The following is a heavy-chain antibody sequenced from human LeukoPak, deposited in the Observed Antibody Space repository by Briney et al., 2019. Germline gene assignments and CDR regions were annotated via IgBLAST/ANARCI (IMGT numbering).Heavy chain of an antibody. CDR1: GYTFTSYG. V-gene: IGHV1-18*01. CDR2: ISAYNGNT. J-gene: IGHJ6*02. CDR3: ARDLVVPAAIYYYYYGMDV. D-gene: IGHD2-2*02. Sequence: GASVKVSCKASGYTFTSYGISWVRQAPGQGLEWMGWISAYNGNTNYAQKLQGRVTMTTDTSTSTAYMELRSLRSDDTAVYYCARDLVVPAAIYYYYYGMDVWGQGTTVTVSS.